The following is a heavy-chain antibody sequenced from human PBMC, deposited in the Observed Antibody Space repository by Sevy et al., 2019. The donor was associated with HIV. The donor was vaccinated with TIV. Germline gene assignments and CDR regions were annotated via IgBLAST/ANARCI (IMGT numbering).Heavy chain of an antibody. CDR1: GGPYSSYA. V-gene: IGHV1-69*13. CDR2: IIPIFGTA. J-gene: IGHJ4*02. CDR3: ARGGYYYGSRSYSAPDY. D-gene: IGHD3-10*01. Sequence: ASVKVSCKASGGPYSSYAITWVRQAPGQELEWMGGIIPIFGTANYAQKFQGRVTITADESTSTAYMRLSSLRSEDTAIYYCARGGYYYGSRSYSAPDYWGQGTLVTVSS.